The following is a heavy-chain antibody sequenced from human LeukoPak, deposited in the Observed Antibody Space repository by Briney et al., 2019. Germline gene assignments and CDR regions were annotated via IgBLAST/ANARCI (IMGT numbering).Heavy chain of an antibody. D-gene: IGHD4-17*01. CDR2: IKEDGSEK. Sequence: GGSLRLSCAASGFTFSPYWMSWVRQAPGKGLEWVANIKEDGSEKYYVDSMKGRFTISRDNAKNSLYLEMTSLRAEDTAVYYCARDSPYGDYDAFDIWGQGTMVTVSS. V-gene: IGHV3-7*01. CDR3: ARDSPYGDYDAFDI. CDR1: GFTFSPYW. J-gene: IGHJ3*02.